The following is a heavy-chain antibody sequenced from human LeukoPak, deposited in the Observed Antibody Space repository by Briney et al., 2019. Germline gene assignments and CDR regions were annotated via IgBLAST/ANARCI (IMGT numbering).Heavy chain of an antibody. V-gene: IGHV4-4*07. Sequence: SETLSLTCTVSGGSISSYYWSWIRQPAGKGLEWIGRIYTSGSTNYNPSPKSRVTMSVDTSKNQFSLKLSSVTAADTAVYYCASPQPRFRNVWGSSRSAFDIWGQGTMVTVSS. D-gene: IGHD3-16*01. CDR2: IYTSGST. J-gene: IGHJ3*02. CDR1: GGSISSYY. CDR3: ASPQPRFRNVWGSSRSAFDI.